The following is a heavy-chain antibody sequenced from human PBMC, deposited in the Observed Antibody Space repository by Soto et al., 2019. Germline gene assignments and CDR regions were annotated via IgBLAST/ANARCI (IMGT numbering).Heavy chain of an antibody. Sequence: SVKVSCKASGFTFTSSAMQWVRQARGQRLEWIGWIVVGSGNTNYAQKFQERVTITRDMSTSTAYMELSSLRSEDTAVYYCAASSTPHDYGDYDGAFDIWGQGTMVTVSS. CDR1: GFTFTSSA. J-gene: IGHJ3*02. CDR3: AASSTPHDYGDYDGAFDI. CDR2: IVVGSGNT. V-gene: IGHV1-58*02. D-gene: IGHD4-17*01.